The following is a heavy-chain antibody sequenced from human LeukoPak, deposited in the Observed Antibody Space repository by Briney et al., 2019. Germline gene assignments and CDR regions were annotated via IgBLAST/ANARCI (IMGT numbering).Heavy chain of an antibody. Sequence: ASVKVSCKASGYTFTSYDINWVRQATGQGLEWMGWMNPNSGNTGYAQKFQGRVTMTRNTSISTAYMELSSLRSEDTAVYYCASGGGYCSSTSCSRPYYYYYGMDVWGQGTTVTVSS. D-gene: IGHD2-2*01. CDR1: GYTFTSYD. V-gene: IGHV1-8*01. CDR2: MNPNSGNT. CDR3: ASGGGYCSSTSCSRPYYYYYGMDV. J-gene: IGHJ6*02.